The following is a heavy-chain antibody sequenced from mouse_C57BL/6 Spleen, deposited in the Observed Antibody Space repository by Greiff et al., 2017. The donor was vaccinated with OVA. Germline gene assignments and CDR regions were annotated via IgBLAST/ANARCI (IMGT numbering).Heavy chain of an antibody. Sequence: EVQLQQSGTVLARPGASVKMSCKTSGYTFTSYWMHWVKQRPGQGLEWIGAIYPGNSDTSYNQKFKGKAKLTAVTSASTAYMELSSLTNEDSAVYYCTRGDLNWPLFDYWGQGTTLTVSS. J-gene: IGHJ2*01. D-gene: IGHD4-1*01. V-gene: IGHV1-5*01. CDR1: GYTFTSYW. CDR3: TRGDLNWPLFDY. CDR2: IYPGNSDT.